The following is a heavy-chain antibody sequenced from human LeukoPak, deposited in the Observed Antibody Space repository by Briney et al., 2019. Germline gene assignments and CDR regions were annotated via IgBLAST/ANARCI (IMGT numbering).Heavy chain of an antibody. Sequence: PGGSLRLSCAASGFTVSSNYMSWVRQAPGKGLEWVSVIYSDGSTYYADSVKGRFTISRDNSKNTLYLQMNSLRAEDTAVYYCARVRVLWFGDEVPAIDYWGQGTLVTVSS. D-gene: IGHD3-10*01. J-gene: IGHJ4*02. CDR1: GFTVSSNY. V-gene: IGHV3-53*01. CDR3: ARVRVLWFGDEVPAIDY. CDR2: IYSDGST.